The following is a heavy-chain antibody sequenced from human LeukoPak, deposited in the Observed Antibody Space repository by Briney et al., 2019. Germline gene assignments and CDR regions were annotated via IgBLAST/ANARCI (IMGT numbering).Heavy chain of an antibody. J-gene: IGHJ6*02. D-gene: IGHD3-16*01. CDR2: ISYDGSNK. CDR1: GFTFSSYA. Sequence: GGSLRLSCAASGFTFSSYAMLWVRQAPGKGLEWVAVISYDGSNKYYADSVKGRFTISRDNFKNTLYLQMNSLRAEDTAVYYCASPGNMITFGGVAAGMDVWGQGTTVTVSS. CDR3: ASPGNMITFGGVAAGMDV. V-gene: IGHV3-30-3*01.